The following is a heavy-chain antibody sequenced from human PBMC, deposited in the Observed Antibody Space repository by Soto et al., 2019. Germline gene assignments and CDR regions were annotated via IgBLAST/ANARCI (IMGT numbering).Heavy chain of an antibody. Sequence: GGSLRLSCAASGFTFSSFEMNWVRQAPGKGLEWVSYISSSGSTIYYADSVKGRFTISRDNAKNSLYLQMNSLRAEDTAVYYCARGSGSYSYYYYGMDVWGQGTTVTASS. CDR2: ISSSGSTI. V-gene: IGHV3-48*03. CDR3: ARGSGSYSYYYYGMDV. CDR1: GFTFSSFE. J-gene: IGHJ6*02. D-gene: IGHD3-10*01.